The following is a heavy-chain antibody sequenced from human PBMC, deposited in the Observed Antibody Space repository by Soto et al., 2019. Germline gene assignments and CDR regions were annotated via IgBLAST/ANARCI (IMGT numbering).Heavy chain of an antibody. V-gene: IGHV1-8*01. J-gene: IGHJ6*02. CDR1: GYTFTSYD. CDR2: MNPNSGNT. CDR3: ASGCSSTSCYFDYYYYGMDV. Sequence: QVPLVQSGAEVKKPGASVKVSCKASGYTFTSYDINWVRQATGQGLEWMGWMNPNSGNTGYAQKFQGRVTMTRNTSISTAYMELSSMRSEDTAVYYCASGCSSTSCYFDYYYYGMDVWGQGTTVTVSS. D-gene: IGHD2-2*01.